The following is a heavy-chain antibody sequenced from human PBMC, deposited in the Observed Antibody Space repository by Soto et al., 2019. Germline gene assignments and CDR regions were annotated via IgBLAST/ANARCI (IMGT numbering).Heavy chain of an antibody. CDR3: AKDRLAGGFDY. Sequence: AGCLGLSCAASGFTFSHYAMSWVRQAPGKGLEWVSLVSATAGTTYYTDSVKGRFTISRDNSRNTVYLQMNSLRADDTAVYYCAKDRLAGGFDYWGQGTLVTVSS. J-gene: IGHJ4*02. D-gene: IGHD3-16*01. V-gene: IGHV3-23*01. CDR2: VSATAGTT. CDR1: GFTFSHYA.